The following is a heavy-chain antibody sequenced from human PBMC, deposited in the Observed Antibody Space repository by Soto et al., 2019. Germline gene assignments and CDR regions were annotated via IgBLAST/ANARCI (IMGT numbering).Heavy chain of an antibody. D-gene: IGHD1-26*01. Sequence: PSETLSLTCAVSGGSISSGGYSWSWIRQPPGKGLEWIGYIYHSGSTYYNPSLKSRVTISVDGSKNQFSLKLSSVTAADTAVYYCARGGVRANYYYYYGMDVWGQGTTVTVSS. CDR2: IYHSGST. J-gene: IGHJ6*02. CDR1: GGSISSGGYS. V-gene: IGHV4-30-2*01. CDR3: ARGGVRANYYYYYGMDV.